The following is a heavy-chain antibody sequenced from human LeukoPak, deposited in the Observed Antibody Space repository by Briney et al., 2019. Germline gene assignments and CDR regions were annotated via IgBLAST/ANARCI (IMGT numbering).Heavy chain of an antibody. CDR1: GFTFSSYE. Sequence: PGGSLRLSCAASGFTFSSYEMNWVRQAPGKGLEWVSYISSSGSIIYYADSVKGRFTISRDNAKNSLYLQMNSLRAEDTAVYYCARYCSSTSCYSYYYGMDVWGQGTTVTVSS. V-gene: IGHV3-48*03. D-gene: IGHD2-2*01. CDR2: ISSSGSII. CDR3: ARYCSSTSCYSYYYGMDV. J-gene: IGHJ6*02.